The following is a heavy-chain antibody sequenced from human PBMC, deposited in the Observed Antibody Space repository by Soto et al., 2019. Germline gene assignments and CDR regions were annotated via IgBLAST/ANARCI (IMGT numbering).Heavy chain of an antibody. J-gene: IGHJ5*02. CDR1: GGSISSGDYY. V-gene: IGHV4-30-4*01. CDR3: ARETMTTVTTRGGSDWFDP. D-gene: IGHD4-17*01. CDR2: IYYSGST. Sequence: QVQLQESGPGLVKPSQTLSLTCTVSGGSISSGDYYWSWIRQPPGKGLEWIGYIYYSGSTYSNPSLKRRVTISVDTSKNQFSLKLSSVTAADTAVYYCARETMTTVTTRGGSDWFDPWGQGTLVTVSS.